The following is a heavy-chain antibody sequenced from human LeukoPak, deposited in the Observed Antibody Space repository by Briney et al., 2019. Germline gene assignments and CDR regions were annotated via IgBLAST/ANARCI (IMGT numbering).Heavy chain of an antibody. Sequence: GGSLRLSCAASGFTFDDYAMHWVRQAPGKGLEWVSGTSWNSGSIGYADSVKGRFTISRDNAKNSLYLQMNSLRAEDTAVYYCAREGWLQLPPYYYYYYYMDVWGKGTTVTISS. V-gene: IGHV3-9*01. J-gene: IGHJ6*03. D-gene: IGHD5-24*01. CDR3: AREGWLQLPPYYYYYYYMDV. CDR1: GFTFDDYA. CDR2: TSWNSGSI.